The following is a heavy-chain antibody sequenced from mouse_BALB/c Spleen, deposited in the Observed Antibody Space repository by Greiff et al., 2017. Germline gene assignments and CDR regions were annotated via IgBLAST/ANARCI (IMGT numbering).Heavy chain of an antibody. V-gene: IGHV2-9*02. J-gene: IGHJ3*01. Sequence: VQVVESGPGLVAPSQSLSITCTVSGFSLTSYGVHWVRQPPGKGLEWLGVIWAGGSTNYNSALMSRLSISKDNSKSQVFLKMNSLQTDDTAMYYCAREHGNKFAYWGQGTLVTVSA. CDR3: AREHGNKFAY. D-gene: IGHD2-1*01. CDR1: GFSLTSYG. CDR2: IWAGGST.